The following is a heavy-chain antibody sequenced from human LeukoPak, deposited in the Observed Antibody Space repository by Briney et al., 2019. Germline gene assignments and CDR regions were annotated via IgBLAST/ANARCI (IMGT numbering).Heavy chain of an antibody. CDR2: INHSGST. D-gene: IGHD3-22*01. CDR1: GGSFSGYY. J-gene: IGHJ4*02. V-gene: IGHV4-34*01. CDR3: ARVHSRSGYYYVGVRIDY. Sequence: PSETPTLTCAVYGGSFSGYYWSWIRQPPGKGLEWIGEINHSGSTNYNPSLKSRVTISVDTSKNQFSLKLSSVTAADTAVYYCARVHSRSGYYYVGVRIDYAAQGSLVTVSS.